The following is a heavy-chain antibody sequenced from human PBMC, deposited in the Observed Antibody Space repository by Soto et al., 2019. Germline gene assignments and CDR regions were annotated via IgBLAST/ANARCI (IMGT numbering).Heavy chain of an antibody. CDR2: IWYDGSNK. D-gene: IGHD6-19*01. CDR3: ARDSSGWYYFAY. CDR1: GFTFSSYG. V-gene: IGHV3-33*01. J-gene: IGHJ4*02. Sequence: QVQLVESGGGVVQPGRSLRLSCAASGFTFSSYGMHWVRQAPGKGLEWVAVIWYDGSNKYYADSVKGRFTISRDNSKNPLYLQMNSLRAEDRAVYYCARDSSGWYYFAYGGQGTLVTVSS.